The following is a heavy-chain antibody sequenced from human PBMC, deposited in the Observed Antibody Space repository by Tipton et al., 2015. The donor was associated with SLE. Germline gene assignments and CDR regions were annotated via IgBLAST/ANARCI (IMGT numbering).Heavy chain of an antibody. V-gene: IGHV1-2*06. Sequence: QVQLVQSGAEVREPGASVKVSCKASGYTFTGYYIHWVRQAPGQGLEWMGRINPNSGVTNSAQEFQGRVTMTRDTSINTAYMELSSLRSDDTALYYCARDLSSGSQRYFDYWGQGTLVTVSS. J-gene: IGHJ4*02. D-gene: IGHD1-26*01. CDR3: ARDLSSGSQRYFDY. CDR1: GYTFTGYY. CDR2: INPNSGVT.